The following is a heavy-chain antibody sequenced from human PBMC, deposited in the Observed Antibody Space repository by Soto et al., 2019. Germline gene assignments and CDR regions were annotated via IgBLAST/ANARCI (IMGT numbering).Heavy chain of an antibody. D-gene: IGHD5-18*01. V-gene: IGHV4-30-4*01. CDR1: GGSISSGDYY. Sequence: SETLSLTCTVSGGSISSGDYYWSWIRQPPGKGLEWIGYIYYSGTTYYNPSLKSRVTISVDTSKNQFSLKVSSVTAADTAVYYCARALIQLWPHYYYGMDVWGQGTTVTVSS. CDR2: IYYSGTT. J-gene: IGHJ6*02. CDR3: ARALIQLWPHYYYGMDV.